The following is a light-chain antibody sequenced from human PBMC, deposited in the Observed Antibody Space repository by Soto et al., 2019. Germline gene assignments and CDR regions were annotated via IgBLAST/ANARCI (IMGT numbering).Light chain of an antibody. CDR1: QDISKW. CDR2: AAS. J-gene: IGKJ2*01. Sequence: DIQMTQSPSSVSAPVGDRVTISCRASQDISKWLAWYQQKPGKAPKLLISAASTLQSGVPSRFSGSGSGTEFTLTIQSLQPDDIATYYCQQASSFPHTFGRGTKLEIK. CDR3: QQASSFPHT. V-gene: IGKV1-12*01.